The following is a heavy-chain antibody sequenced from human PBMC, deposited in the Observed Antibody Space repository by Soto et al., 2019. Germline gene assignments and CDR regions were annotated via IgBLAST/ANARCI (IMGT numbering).Heavy chain of an antibody. Sequence: QVQLVQSGAEVKEPGSSVNVSCKTSGATFGNTAVTWVRQAPGQGLEWIGGIVPLFGTANYAQKFRGRVTITADESTSTAYMELSSLRTDDTAVYYCARDGDPGYSFWSGPLGGGRFDPWGQGILVTVS. CDR1: GATFGNTA. D-gene: IGHD3-3*01. CDR2: IVPLFGTA. V-gene: IGHV1-69*12. CDR3: ARDGDPGYSFWSGPLGGGRFDP. J-gene: IGHJ5*02.